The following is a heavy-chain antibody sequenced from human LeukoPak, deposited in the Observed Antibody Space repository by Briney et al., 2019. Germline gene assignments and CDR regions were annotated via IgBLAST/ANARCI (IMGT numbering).Heavy chain of an antibody. D-gene: IGHD6-13*01. V-gene: IGHV3-30-3*01. CDR3: ARVPNYSYSSSWYVDY. J-gene: IGHJ4*02. CDR1: GFTFSGYP. Sequence: PGKSLRLSCAASGFTFSGYPIHWVRQAPGKGLEWVAVISYDGSNKYYADSVKGRFTISRDNSKNTLYLQMNSLRAEDTAVYYCARVPNYSYSSSWYVDYWGQGTLVTVSS. CDR2: ISYDGSNK.